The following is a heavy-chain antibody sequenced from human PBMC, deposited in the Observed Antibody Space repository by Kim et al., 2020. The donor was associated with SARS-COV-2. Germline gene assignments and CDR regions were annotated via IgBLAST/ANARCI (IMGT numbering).Heavy chain of an antibody. Sequence: SVKVSCKASGGTFSSYAISWVRQAPGQGLEWMGGIIPIFGTANYAQKFQGRVTITADESTSTAYMELSSLRSEDTAVYYCARGDTHETLYYYDSSGYYSAGYFQHWGQGTLVTVSS. CDR1: GGTFSSYA. CDR2: IIPIFGTA. D-gene: IGHD3-22*01. CDR3: ARGDTHETLYYYDSSGYYSAGYFQH. V-gene: IGHV1-69*13. J-gene: IGHJ1*01.